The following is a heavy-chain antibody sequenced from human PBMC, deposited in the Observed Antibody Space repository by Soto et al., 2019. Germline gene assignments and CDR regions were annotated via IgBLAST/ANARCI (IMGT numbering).Heavy chain of an antibody. CDR1: GGTFSSYA. CDR3: AHSYDFRRGYSDYYYFYGMDV. J-gene: IGHJ6*02. V-gene: IGHV1-69*13. Sequence: SVKVSCKASGGTFSSYAISWVRQAPGQGLEWMGGIIPIFGTANYAQKFQGRVTITADESTSTAYKELSSLRSEDTAEYYCAHSYDFRRGYSDYYYFYGMDVWGQGTRGTAAS. CDR2: IIPIFGTA. D-gene: IGHD3-3*01.